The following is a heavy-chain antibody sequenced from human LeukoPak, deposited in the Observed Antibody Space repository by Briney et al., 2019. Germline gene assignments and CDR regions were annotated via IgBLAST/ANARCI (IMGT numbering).Heavy chain of an antibody. V-gene: IGHV3-21*01. CDR3: AKFIAAPFYFDY. CDR1: GFTFSSYS. Sequence: GGSLRLSCAASGFTFSSYSMNWVRQAPGKGLEWVSSISSSSSYIYYADSVKGRFTISRGNAKNSLYLQMNSLRAEDTAVYYRAKFIAAPFYFDYWGQGTLVTVSS. CDR2: ISSSSSYI. J-gene: IGHJ4*02. D-gene: IGHD6-13*01.